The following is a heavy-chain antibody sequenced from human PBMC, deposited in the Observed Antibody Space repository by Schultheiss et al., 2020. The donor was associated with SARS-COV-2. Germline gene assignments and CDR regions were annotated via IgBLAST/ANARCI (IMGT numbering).Heavy chain of an antibody. CDR2: IYHSGST. D-gene: IGHD2-21*01. CDR3: ARVWYSQVDY. V-gene: IGHV4-59*08. CDR1: GGSISSYY. Sequence: SETLSLTCTVSGGSISSYYWSWIRQPPGKGLEWIGTIYHSGSTYYNPSLKSRVTISVDTSKNQFSLKLSSVTAADTAVYYCARVWYSQVDYWGQGTLVTVSS. J-gene: IGHJ4*02.